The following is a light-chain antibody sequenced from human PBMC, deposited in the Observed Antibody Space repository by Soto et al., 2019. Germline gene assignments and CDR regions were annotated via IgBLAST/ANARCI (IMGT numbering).Light chain of an antibody. V-gene: IGKV3-11*01. Sequence: DIVLTQSPATLSLSPGDRATLSCRASQSVGTSLAWYKQQPGQAPRLLIHDAAYRASGIPERFSGSGSGTAFSLSISSLEPDYFAVYYCQHRSSWPRSFGRGTKVEV. CDR1: QSVGTS. CDR2: DAA. J-gene: IGKJ1*01. CDR3: QHRSSWPRS.